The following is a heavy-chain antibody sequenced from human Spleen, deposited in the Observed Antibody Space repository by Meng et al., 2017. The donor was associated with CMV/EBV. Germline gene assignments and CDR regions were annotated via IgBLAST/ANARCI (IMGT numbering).Heavy chain of an antibody. CDR3: ARQDYYDSSGYHYFYYGMDV. CDR1: RYW. Sequence: RYWMHWVRQAPGKGLVWVSRINSDGSSTSYADSVKGRFTLSRDNAKNTLYLQMNSLRAEDTAVYYCARQDYYDSSGYHYFYYGMDVWGQGTTVTVSS. V-gene: IGHV3-74*01. D-gene: IGHD3-22*01. CDR2: INSDGSST. J-gene: IGHJ6*02.